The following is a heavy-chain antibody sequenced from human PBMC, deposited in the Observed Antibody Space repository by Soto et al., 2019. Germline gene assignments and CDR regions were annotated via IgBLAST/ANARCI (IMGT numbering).Heavy chain of an antibody. V-gene: IGHV4-34*01. Sequence: PSETLSLTCAVYGGSFSGYYWSWIRQPPGKGLEWIGEINHSGSTNYNPSLKSRVTISVDTSKNQFSLKLSSVTAADTAVYYCARGVRWFGEIDYWGQGTQVTVS. CDR2: INHSGST. CDR1: GGSFSGYY. J-gene: IGHJ4*02. D-gene: IGHD3-10*01. CDR3: ARGVRWFGEIDY.